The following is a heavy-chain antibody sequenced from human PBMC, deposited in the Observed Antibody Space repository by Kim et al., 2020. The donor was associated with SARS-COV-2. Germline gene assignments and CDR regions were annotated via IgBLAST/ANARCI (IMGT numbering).Heavy chain of an antibody. CDR3: AKELEGSGSPPRSGMDV. CDR2: ISWNSGSI. Sequence: GGSLRLSCAASGFTFDDYAMHWVRQAPGKGLEWVSGISWNSGSIGYADSVKGRFTISRDNAKNSLYLQMNSLRAEDTALYYCAKELEGSGSPPRSGMDVWGQGTTVTVSS. V-gene: IGHV3-9*01. CDR1: GFTFDDYA. J-gene: IGHJ6*02. D-gene: IGHD6-19*01.